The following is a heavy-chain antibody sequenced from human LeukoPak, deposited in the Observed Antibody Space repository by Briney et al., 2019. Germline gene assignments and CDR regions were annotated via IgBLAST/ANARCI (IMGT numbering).Heavy chain of an antibody. D-gene: IGHD2-15*01. CDR1: GFTSSIYP. V-gene: IGHV3-30*04. J-gene: IGHJ4*02. CDR3: ARAPVTSCRGAFCYPFDY. CDR2: IAYDGSYK. Sequence: GGSLRPSCAASGFTSSIYPMHWVHQAPGKGLEWVAVIAYDGSYKYYADSVKGRFTISRDNSKSTLYLLMNSLRAEDAAVYYCARAPVTSCRGAFCYPFDYWGPGILVTVSS.